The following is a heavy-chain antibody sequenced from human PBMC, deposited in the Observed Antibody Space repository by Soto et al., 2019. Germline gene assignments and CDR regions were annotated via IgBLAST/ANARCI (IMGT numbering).Heavy chain of an antibody. CDR1: GFTVSNNY. V-gene: IGHV3-66*01. CDR3: ATLIAANWFDP. D-gene: IGHD6-25*01. CDR2: IYSGGST. J-gene: IGHJ5*02. Sequence: GALRLSCAASGFTVSNNYMSWVRQAPGKGLEWVSVIYSGGSTYYADSVKGRFTISRDNSKSTVYLQMNSLRAEDTAVYYCATLIAANWFDPWGQGTLVTVSS.